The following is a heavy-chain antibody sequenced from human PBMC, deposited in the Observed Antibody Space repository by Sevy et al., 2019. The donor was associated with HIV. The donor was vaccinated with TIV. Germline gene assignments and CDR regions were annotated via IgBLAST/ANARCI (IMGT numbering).Heavy chain of an antibody. CDR1: GFAFSNYYA. D-gene: IGHD2-8*01. J-gene: IGHJ4*02. CDR2: IGYDGSNK. CDR3: ARDPRMYGDYLLAYFDS. V-gene: IGHV3-33*08. Sequence: GGSLRLSCAASGFAFSNYYAMHWVRQAPGKGLEWVAVIGYDGSNKYYADSVKGRFTISRDNSKNTVFLQMDSLRVEDTAVYYCARDPRMYGDYLLAYFDSWGQGTLVTVSS.